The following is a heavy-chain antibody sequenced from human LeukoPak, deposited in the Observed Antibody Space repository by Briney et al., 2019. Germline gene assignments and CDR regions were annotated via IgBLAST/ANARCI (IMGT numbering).Heavy chain of an antibody. D-gene: IGHD6-13*01. CDR1: GYTFTGYY. Sequence: ASVKVSCKASGYTFTGYYMHWVRQAPGQGLEWMGWISAYNGNTNYAQKLQGRVTMTTDTSTSTAYMELRSLRSDDTAVYYCARVGSRGIAAAGTAATFDYWGQGTLVTVSS. V-gene: IGHV1-18*04. J-gene: IGHJ4*02. CDR2: ISAYNGNT. CDR3: ARVGSRGIAAAGTAATFDY.